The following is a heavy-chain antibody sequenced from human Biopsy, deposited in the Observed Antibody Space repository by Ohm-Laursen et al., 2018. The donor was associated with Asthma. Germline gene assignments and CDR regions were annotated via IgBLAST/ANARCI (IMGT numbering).Heavy chain of an antibody. D-gene: IGHD3-22*01. CDR1: GAYIGTPDYH. Sequence: SDTLSLTWTVSGAYIGTPDYHWSWIRQSPGKGLEWIGFVFYSGTTHYSRSLNSRVAILVDTSKNQFSLKVNSVTAADTAVYYCARGVEYDYDSSGYYFDYWGQGTLVTVSS. CDR3: ARGVEYDYDSSGYYFDY. J-gene: IGHJ4*02. CDR2: VFYSGTT. V-gene: IGHV4-30-4*02.